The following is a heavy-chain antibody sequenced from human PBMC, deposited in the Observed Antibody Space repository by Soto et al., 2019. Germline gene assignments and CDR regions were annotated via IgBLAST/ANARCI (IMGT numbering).Heavy chain of an antibody. CDR1: GGSISSSSYY. CDR3: ARRATVTIDY. D-gene: IGHD4-17*01. V-gene: IGHV4-39*01. J-gene: IGHJ4*02. CDR2: IYYSGST. Sequence: PSETVSLTCTVSGGSISSSSYYWGWIRQPPGKGLEWIGSIYYSGSTYYNPSLKSRVTISVDTSKNQFSLKLSSVTAADTAVYYCARRATVTIDYWGQGTLVTVSS.